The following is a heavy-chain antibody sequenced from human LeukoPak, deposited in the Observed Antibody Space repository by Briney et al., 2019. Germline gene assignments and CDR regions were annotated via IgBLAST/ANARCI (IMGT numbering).Heavy chain of an antibody. CDR3: ARVASPWALYYHMDV. CDR2: INANGGGT. V-gene: IGHV1-2*02. CDR1: GYTFTGYY. J-gene: IGHJ6*03. D-gene: IGHD5-12*01. Sequence: ASVKVSCKASGYTFTGYYLHWVRQAPGQGLEWMGWINANGGGTKYAQKFQGRVTMTRDTYISTAYMELSRLTSDDTAVYYCARVASPWALYYHMDVWGKGTTVTVSS.